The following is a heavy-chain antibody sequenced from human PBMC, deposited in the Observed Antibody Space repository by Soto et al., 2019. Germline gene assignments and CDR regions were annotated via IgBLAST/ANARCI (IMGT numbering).Heavy chain of an antibody. J-gene: IGHJ4*02. CDR1: GFTFSSYA. CDR2: ISYDGSNK. CDR3: ARVGLDNWNYGTYFDS. V-gene: IGHV3-30-3*01. D-gene: IGHD1-7*01. Sequence: QVQLVESGGGVVQPGRSLRLSCAASGFTFSSYAMHWVRQAPGKGLEWVAVISYDGSNKYYADSVKGRFTISRDNSKNTLYLKMNSLRAEDTVVYYCARVGLDNWNYGTYFDSWGQGTLVPVPS.